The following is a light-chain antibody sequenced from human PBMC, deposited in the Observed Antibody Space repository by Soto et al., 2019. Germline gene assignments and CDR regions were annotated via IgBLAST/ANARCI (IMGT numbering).Light chain of an antibody. CDR1: QSVNSN. Sequence: EIGMTQSLATLSVSPGERATLACRASQSVNSNLAWYQQKPGQAPRLLIYGASTRATGIPARFSGSGSGTEFTLTISSLQSEDFAVYYCQQYNNWPPYTFGQGTKLEIK. CDR3: QQYNNWPPYT. J-gene: IGKJ2*01. V-gene: IGKV3-15*01. CDR2: GAS.